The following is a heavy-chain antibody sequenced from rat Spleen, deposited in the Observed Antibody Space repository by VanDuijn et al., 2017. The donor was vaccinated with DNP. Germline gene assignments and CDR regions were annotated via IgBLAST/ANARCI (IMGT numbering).Heavy chain of an antibody. V-gene: IGHV2-8*01. J-gene: IGHJ4*01. CDR2: MRYNGDT. CDR1: GFSLTDYS. D-gene: IGHD1-3*01. CDR3: ARSLATVAPTGAMDA. Sequence: QVQLTESGPGLVQPSETLSLTCTVSGFSLTDYSVYWVRQPSGKGLEWMGRMRYNGDTAYNSALKSRLSISRDTSKSQVFLKMNSVQSEDTAMYFCARSLATVAPTGAMDAWGQGISVTVSS.